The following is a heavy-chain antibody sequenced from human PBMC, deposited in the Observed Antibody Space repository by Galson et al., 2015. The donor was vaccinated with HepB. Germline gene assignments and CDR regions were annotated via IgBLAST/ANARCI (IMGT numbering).Heavy chain of an antibody. Sequence: SLRLSCAASGFTFSSYGMHWVRQAPGKGLEWVAVISYDGSNKYYADSVKGRFTISRDNSKNTLYLQMNSLRAEDTAVYYCAKGFISRVVVVVAATFDPWGQGTLVTVSS. CDR2: ISYDGSNK. V-gene: IGHV3-30*18. CDR1: GFTFSSYG. J-gene: IGHJ5*02. D-gene: IGHD2-15*01. CDR3: AKGFISRVVVVVAATFDP.